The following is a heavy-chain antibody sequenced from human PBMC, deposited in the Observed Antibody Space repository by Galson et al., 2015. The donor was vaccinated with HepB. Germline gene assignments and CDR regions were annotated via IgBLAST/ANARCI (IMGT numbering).Heavy chain of an antibody. J-gene: IGHJ6*02. CDR2: ISWDGVTT. V-gene: IGHV3-43*01. D-gene: IGHD3-10*01. Sequence: SLRLSCAASGFTFDDYTMLWVRQAPGKGLEWVSLISWDGVTTYYADSVKGRFTVSRDNSKHSLFLQMNSLRTQDTALYYCVKDLTYYYGSGISRAYGLDVWGQGTPVTVAS. CDR3: VKDLTYYYGSGISRAYGLDV. CDR1: GFTFDDYT.